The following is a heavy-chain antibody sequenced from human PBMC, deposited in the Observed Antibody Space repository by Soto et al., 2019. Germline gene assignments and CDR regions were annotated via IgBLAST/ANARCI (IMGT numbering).Heavy chain of an antibody. D-gene: IGHD2-2*01. CDR2: IYYSGST. V-gene: IGHV4-30-4*01. CDR1: GGSISSGDYY. Sequence: PSETLSLTCTVSGGSISSGDYYWSWIRQPPGKGLEWIGYIYYSGSTYYNPSLKSRVTISVDTSKNQFSLKLSSVTAADTAVYYCARLGFYYQSLDPWGHGTLVTVSS. J-gene: IGHJ5*02. CDR3: ARLGFYYQSLDP.